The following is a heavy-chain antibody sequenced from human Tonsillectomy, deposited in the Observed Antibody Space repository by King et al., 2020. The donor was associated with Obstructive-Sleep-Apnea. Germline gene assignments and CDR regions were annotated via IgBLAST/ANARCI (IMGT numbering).Heavy chain of an antibody. CDR1: GGSFSGYY. CDR2: INHGGST. CDR3: ARGRGAQFDP. Sequence: VQLQQWGAGLLKPSETLSLTCAVYGGSFSGYYWSWIRQPPGKGLEWIGEINHGGSTDYNPSLKSRVTISVDTSNNQFSLRLTSVTAADTAVYYCARGRGAQFDPWGQGSMVTVSS. J-gene: IGHJ5*02. V-gene: IGHV4-34*01. D-gene: IGHD3-10*01.